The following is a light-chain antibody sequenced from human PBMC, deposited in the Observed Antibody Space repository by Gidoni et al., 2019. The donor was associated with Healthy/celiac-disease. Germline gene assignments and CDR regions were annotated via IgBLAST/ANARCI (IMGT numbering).Light chain of an antibody. CDR3: QPYNSYSKT. CDR1: QRISSW. CDR2: KAS. Sequence: DIQMTQSPSTLSASVGARVTITCRASQRISSWLAWYQQKPGKAPKLLIYKASSFESGVPSRFSGSGSGTEFTLTISSLQPDDFATYYCQPYNSYSKTFXQXTNVEIK. V-gene: IGKV1-5*03. J-gene: IGKJ1*01.